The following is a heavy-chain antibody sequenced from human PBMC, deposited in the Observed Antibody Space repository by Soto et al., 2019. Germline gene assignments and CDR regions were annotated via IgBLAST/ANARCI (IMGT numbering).Heavy chain of an antibody. Sequence: PGGSLRLSCAASGFTFSTYAMNWVRQAPGKGLEWVSGISGSGDSTYYADSVKGRFTISRDNAKNSLYLQMNSLRAEDTAVYYCARDQLYYNDISGRPLNAFDVWGQGTMVTVSS. D-gene: IGHD3-22*01. CDR1: GFTFSTYA. CDR3: ARDQLYYNDISGRPLNAFDV. CDR2: ISGSGDST. J-gene: IGHJ3*01. V-gene: IGHV3-23*01.